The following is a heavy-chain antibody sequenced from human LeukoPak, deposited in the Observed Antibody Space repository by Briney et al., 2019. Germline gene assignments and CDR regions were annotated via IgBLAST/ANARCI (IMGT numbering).Heavy chain of an antibody. CDR2: ISSSGAVI. CDR3: ARDYNC. D-gene: IGHD3-10*01. CDR1: GFNFTDYY. J-gene: IGHJ4*02. V-gene: IGHV3-11*01. Sequence: GGSLRLSCAASGFNFTDYYMSWLRQAPGKGLEWVSYISSSGAVIYYGDSVKGRFTISRDNAKKSLYLQMNGLRAEDTAVYYCARDYNCWGQGTLVTVSS.